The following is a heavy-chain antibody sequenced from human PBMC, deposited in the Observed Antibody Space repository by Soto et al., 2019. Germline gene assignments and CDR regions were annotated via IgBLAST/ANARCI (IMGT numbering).Heavy chain of an antibody. Sequence: GASVKVSCTASGGAFSSYAISWVRHAPGQGLEWMGGIIPIFGTANYAQKFQGRVTITSDKSTSTAYMELSSLRSEDTAVYYCARDSAWIKIWLVANYYYYGMDVWGQGTTVTVSS. J-gene: IGHJ6*02. CDR1: GGAFSSYA. V-gene: IGHV1-69*06. CDR2: IIPIFGTA. CDR3: ARDSAWIKIWLVANYYYYGMDV. D-gene: IGHD5-18*01.